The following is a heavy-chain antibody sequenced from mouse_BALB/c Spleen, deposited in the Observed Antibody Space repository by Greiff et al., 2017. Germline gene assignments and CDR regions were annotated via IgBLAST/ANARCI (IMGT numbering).Heavy chain of an antibody. J-gene: IGHJ2*01. CDR2: IWGDGST. V-gene: IGHV2-6-7*01. Sequence: VQLQQSGPGLVAPSQSLSITCTVSGFSLTGYGVNWVRQPPGKGLEWLGMIWGDGSTDYNSALKSRLSISKDNSKSQVFLKMNSLQTDDTARYYCARGDYYGSSLDYWGQGTTLTVSS. CDR3: ARGDYYGSSLDY. D-gene: IGHD1-1*01. CDR1: GFSLTGYG.